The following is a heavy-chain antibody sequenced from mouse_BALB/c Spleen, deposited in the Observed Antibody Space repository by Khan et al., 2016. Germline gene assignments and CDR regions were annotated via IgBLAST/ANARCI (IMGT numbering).Heavy chain of an antibody. CDR2: IRSKANNHAT. CDR1: GFTFSDAW. CDR3: TKRYYYDARDY. V-gene: IGHV6-6*01. Sequence: EVKLEESGGGLVQPGGSMKLSCAASGFTFSDAWMDWVRQSPEKGLEWVAEIRSKANNHATYYAESVKGRFTLSRGDSRGSVYLQMNSLRAEDTGIYYCTKRYYYDARDYGGRGTSVTVSS. D-gene: IGHD1-1*01. J-gene: IGHJ4*01.